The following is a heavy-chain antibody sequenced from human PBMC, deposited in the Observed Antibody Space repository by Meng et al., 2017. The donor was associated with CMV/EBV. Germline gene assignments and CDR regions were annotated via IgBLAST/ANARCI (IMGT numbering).Heavy chain of an antibody. Sequence: RRPLKTPEPPPPPSCAFCGFIISYSWGWIAQPGQTRREWIGCISLSGGNNYNPSLKSRVTMSVDTSKNPFYLKLSTVTAADTAVYSCERDSSGWYPHFDYWGQGTLVNVAS. D-gene: IGHD6-19*01. V-gene: IGHV4-4*07. CDR2: ISLSGGN. CDR1: CGFIISYS. CDR3: ERDSSGWYPHFDY. J-gene: IGHJ4*02.